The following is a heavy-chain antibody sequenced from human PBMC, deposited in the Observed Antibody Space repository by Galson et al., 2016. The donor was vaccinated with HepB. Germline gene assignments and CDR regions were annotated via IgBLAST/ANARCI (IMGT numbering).Heavy chain of an antibody. CDR3: ARDRVMITFGGAFNWFDP. D-gene: IGHD3-16*01. Sequence: SETLSLTCAVSGGSISSSNWWSWVRQPPGKGLEWIGEIYHSGSTNYNPSLKSRVTLSVDKSKNQFSLKLSSVTAADTAVYYCARDRVMITFGGAFNWFDPWGQGTLVTVSS. V-gene: IGHV4-4*02. CDR1: GGSISSSNW. CDR2: IYHSGST. J-gene: IGHJ5*02.